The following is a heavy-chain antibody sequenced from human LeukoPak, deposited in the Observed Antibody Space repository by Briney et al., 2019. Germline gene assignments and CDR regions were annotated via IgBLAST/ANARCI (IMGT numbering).Heavy chain of an antibody. J-gene: IGHJ4*02. Sequence: SVKVSCKASGGTFSSYAISWVRQAPGQGLEWMGKIIPIFGTANYAQKFQGRVTITTDESTGTAYMELSSLRSEDTAVYYCARSGDSSGYFLDYWGQGTLVTVSS. CDR3: ARSGDSSGYFLDY. CDR1: GGTFSSYA. V-gene: IGHV1-69*05. D-gene: IGHD3-22*01. CDR2: IIPIFGTA.